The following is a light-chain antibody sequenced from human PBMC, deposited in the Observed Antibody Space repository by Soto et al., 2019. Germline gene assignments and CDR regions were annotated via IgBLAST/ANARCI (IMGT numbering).Light chain of an antibody. CDR2: GNS. CDR3: QSYDSSLSGRVV. Sequence: VLTQPPSVSGAPGQRVTISCTGSSSNIGAGYDVHWYQQLPGTAPKLLIYGNSNRPSGVPDRFSGSKSGTSASLAITGLQAEDEADYYCQSYDSSLSGRVVFGGGTKLTVL. J-gene: IGLJ2*01. CDR1: SSNIGAGYD. V-gene: IGLV1-40*01.